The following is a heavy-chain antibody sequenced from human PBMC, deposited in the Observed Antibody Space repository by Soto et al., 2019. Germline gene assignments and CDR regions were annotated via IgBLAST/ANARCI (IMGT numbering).Heavy chain of an antibody. Sequence: APVKACCKGSGYTFNGYCIHWVRQAPGQGLEWMGWINPNSGGTNYAQKFQGWVTMTRDTSISTAYMELSRLRSDDTAVYYCARARRERAVADPFVYWGQGTLVTVSS. V-gene: IGHV1-2*04. J-gene: IGHJ4*02. CDR2: INPNSGGT. CDR3: ARARRERAVADPFVY. D-gene: IGHD6-19*01. CDR1: GYTFNGYC.